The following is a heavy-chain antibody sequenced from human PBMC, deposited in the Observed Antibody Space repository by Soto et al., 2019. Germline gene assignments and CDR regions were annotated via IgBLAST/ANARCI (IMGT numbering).Heavy chain of an antibody. CDR3: ARTYDDILTGYSPNPFDY. Sequence: QVQLVQSGAEVKKPGASVKVSCKASGYTFTSYAIHWVRQAPGQRLEWMGWINAGYGNTKYSQKFQGRVTITRDTAASTAYMELNSLGSEDTAVYYCARTYDDILTGYSPNPFDYWGQGTLVTVSS. D-gene: IGHD3-9*01. CDR2: INAGYGNT. CDR1: GYTFTSYA. J-gene: IGHJ4*02. V-gene: IGHV1-3*01.